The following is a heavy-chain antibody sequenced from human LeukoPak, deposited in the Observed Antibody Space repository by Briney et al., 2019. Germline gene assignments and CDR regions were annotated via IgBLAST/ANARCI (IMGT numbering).Heavy chain of an antibody. CDR1: GYTFSDFY. J-gene: IGHJ4*02. D-gene: IGHD6-13*01. Sequence: RASVKVSCKASGYTFSDFYIHWVRQAPGQGLEWMGWINPNSGGTNYAQKFQGRVTMTRDTSISTAYMELSRLRSDDTAVYYCASPNVAAAGTGDYWGQGTLVTVSS. V-gene: IGHV1-2*02. CDR3: ASPNVAAAGTGDY. CDR2: INPNSGGT.